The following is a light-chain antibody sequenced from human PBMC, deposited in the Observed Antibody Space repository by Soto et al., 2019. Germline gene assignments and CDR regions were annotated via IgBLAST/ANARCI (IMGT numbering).Light chain of an antibody. CDR3: QHSYITPFT. V-gene: IGKV1-39*01. CDR1: QSISSY. Sequence: DIQMTQSPSSLSASVGDRVTITCRASQSISSYLKWHQQKPVKAPKVLIYAASSLQSGVPSRFSGSGSGTDFTLTISSLQPEDFATYYCQHSYITPFTFGPGTKVDIK. J-gene: IGKJ3*01. CDR2: AAS.